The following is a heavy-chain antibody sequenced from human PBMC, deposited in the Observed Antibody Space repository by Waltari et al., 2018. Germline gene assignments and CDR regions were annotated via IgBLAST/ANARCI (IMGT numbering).Heavy chain of an antibody. CDR2: LLYDGSNK. J-gene: IGHJ4*02. CDR1: GFTFSSYG. V-gene: IGHV3-30*03. CDR3: AREIGGSYGY. Sequence: QVQLVESGGGVVQPGRSLRLSCAASGFTFSSYGMHWVRQAPGKGLEWVAVLLYDGSNKYYADSVKGRFTISRDNSKNALYLQMSGRGAEDTAMYYCAREIGGSYGYWGQGTLVTVSS. D-gene: IGHD1-26*01.